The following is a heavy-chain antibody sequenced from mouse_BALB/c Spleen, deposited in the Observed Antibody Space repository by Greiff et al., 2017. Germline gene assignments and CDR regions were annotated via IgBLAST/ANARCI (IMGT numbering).Heavy chain of an antibody. D-gene: IGHD2-3*01. CDR2: ISYSGST. V-gene: IGHV3-2*02. J-gene: IGHJ4*01. Sequence: EVQLQESGPGLVKPSQSLSLTCTVTGYSITSDYAWNWIRQFPGNKLEWMGYISYSGSTSYNPSLKSRISITRDTSKNQFFLQLNSVTTEDTATYYCATYDGYRYAMDYWGQGTSVTVSS. CDR1: GYSITSDYA. CDR3: ATYDGYRYAMDY.